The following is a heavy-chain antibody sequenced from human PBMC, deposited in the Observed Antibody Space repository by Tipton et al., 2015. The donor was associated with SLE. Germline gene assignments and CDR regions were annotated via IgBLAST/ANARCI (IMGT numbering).Heavy chain of an antibody. V-gene: IGHV3-64D*06. Sequence: SVKGRFTVSRDIFKNTVYLQLSSLRTEDTAVYYCVRDLTVYRSKPEYFLDAWGQGTLVSVSS. D-gene: IGHD2/OR15-2a*01. CDR3: VRDLTVYRSKPEYFLDA. J-gene: IGHJ5*02.